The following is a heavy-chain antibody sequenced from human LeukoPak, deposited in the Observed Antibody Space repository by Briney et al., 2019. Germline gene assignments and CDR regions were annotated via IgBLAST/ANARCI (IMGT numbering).Heavy chain of an antibody. D-gene: IGHD6-6*01. V-gene: IGHV1-18*01. Sequence: ASVKVSCKASGYTFTTFGISWVRQAPGQGLEWMGWISANNGNTNYAQKFQGRVTMTRDTSTSTVYMELSSLRSDDTAVYYCARTAARRFDYWGQGTLVTVSS. CDR3: ARTAARRFDY. CDR2: ISANNGNT. CDR1: GYTFTTFG. J-gene: IGHJ4*02.